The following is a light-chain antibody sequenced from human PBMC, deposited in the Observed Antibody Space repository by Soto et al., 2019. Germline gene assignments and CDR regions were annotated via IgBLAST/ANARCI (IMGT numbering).Light chain of an antibody. CDR3: NSYTTRSTYV. V-gene: IGLV2-14*03. CDR2: DVS. J-gene: IGLJ1*01. Sequence: QAGSVSRSPWPPFPLSYTGTNRDVGGYNSVSWYQHHPGKAPKLMIFDVSYRSSGVSSRFSGSKSDSTASLTISGLQAEDEADYYCNSYTTRSTYVFGTGTKVTVL. CDR1: NRDVGGYNS.